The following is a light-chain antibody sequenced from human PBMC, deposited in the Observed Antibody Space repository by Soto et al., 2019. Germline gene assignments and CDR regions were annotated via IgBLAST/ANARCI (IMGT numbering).Light chain of an antibody. CDR1: QGINNY. CDR3: LQQHSYPRT. J-gene: IGKJ2*01. V-gene: IGKV1-17*03. CDR2: AAS. Sequence: DIQMPQSPSAMSASVGDRVTITCRASQGINNYLTWFQQQPGKAPKRLSYAASTLQSGVSSRFSGSGSGTEFTLTISNLQPEDCATYFCLQQHSYPRTFSQGTQLEIK.